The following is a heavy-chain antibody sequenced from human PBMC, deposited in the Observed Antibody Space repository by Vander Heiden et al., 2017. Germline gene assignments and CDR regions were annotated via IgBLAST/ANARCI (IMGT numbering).Heavy chain of an antibody. V-gene: IGHV3-49*05. CDR3: TRRTTGRGGRGNLYY. Sequence: EVQLVESGGGLVKPGRSLRLSCTASGFTFGDYAMSWFRQGPGKGLEWVVFIRSKANGGTTEYARSVKGRFTISRDDSKSIAYRQMNSLKPEDTAVYYCTRRTTGRGGRGNLYYWGQGTLVTVSS. CDR1: GFTFGDYA. CDR2: IRSKANGGTT. D-gene: IGHD1-1*01. J-gene: IGHJ4*02.